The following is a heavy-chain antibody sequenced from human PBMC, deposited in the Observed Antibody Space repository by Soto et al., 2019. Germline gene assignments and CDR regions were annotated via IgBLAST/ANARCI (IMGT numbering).Heavy chain of an antibody. D-gene: IGHD2-21*02. CDR3: ARGGHVVVVTAALDY. V-gene: IGHV1-46*01. CDR1: GDSFTDYY. Sequence: QVQLMQSGAEVKKPGASVKVSCRASGDSFTDYYIHWVRQAPGQGLEWMGTVNPSGGHTTYAQHYLGRVPMTRDTSTSTLYKELTRLRSEDTAVYYCARGGHVVVVTAALDYWGQGTIVTVSS. CDR2: VNPSGGHT. J-gene: IGHJ4*02.